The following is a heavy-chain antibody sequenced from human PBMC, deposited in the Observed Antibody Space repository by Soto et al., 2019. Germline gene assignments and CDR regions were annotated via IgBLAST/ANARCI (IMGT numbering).Heavy chain of an antibody. CDR3: ARGGRYYDFWSGYYEFGYYMDV. D-gene: IGHD3-3*01. CDR1: GGAFRGYY. J-gene: IGHJ6*03. Sequence: LGTLSLTCAFFGGAFRGYYWGWVRPPPGKGVGGVGEINHSGSTNYNPSLKSRVTISVDTSKNQFSLKLSSVTAADTAVYYCARGGRYYDFWSGYYEFGYYMDVWGKGTTVTVSS. CDR2: INHSGST. V-gene: IGHV4-34*01.